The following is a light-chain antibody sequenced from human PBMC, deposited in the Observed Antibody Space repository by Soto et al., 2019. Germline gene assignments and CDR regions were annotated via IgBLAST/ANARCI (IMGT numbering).Light chain of an antibody. J-gene: IGKJ1*01. CDR1: QSISSW. CDR2: EAC. CDR3: QQYNSYS. V-gene: IGKV1-5*01. Sequence: DIQMTQSPSTLSASVGDRVTITCRASQSISSWLAWYQQKPGKAPKVLIYEACSLESGVPSRFSGSGSGTEFTLTISSLQPDDFATYYCQQYNSYSFGQGTKVDI.